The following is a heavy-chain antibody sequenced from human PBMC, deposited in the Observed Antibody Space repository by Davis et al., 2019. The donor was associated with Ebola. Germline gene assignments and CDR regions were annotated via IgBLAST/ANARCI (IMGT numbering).Heavy chain of an antibody. CDR2: ISYGGST. D-gene: IGHD5-24*01. CDR1: GASISSDDYY. J-gene: IGHJ3*02. V-gene: IGHV4-31*03. Sequence: SETLSLTCTVSGASISSDDYYWTWIRQHPGKGLEWIGYISYGGSTYYHPSLKSRVTISVDTSKNQFSLTLSSVTAADTAVYYCARDQGWLQLDAFDIWGQGTMVTVSS. CDR3: ARDQGWLQLDAFDI.